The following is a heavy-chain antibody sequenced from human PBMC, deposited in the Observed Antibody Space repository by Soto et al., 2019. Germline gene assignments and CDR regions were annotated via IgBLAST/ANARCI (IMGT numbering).Heavy chain of an antibody. CDR2: ISGSGGST. D-gene: IGHD3-22*01. Sequence: PGWSLRLSCAASGFTFSSYAMSWVRQAPGKGLEWVSAISGSGGSTYYADSVKGRFTISRDNSKNTLYLQMNSLRAEDTAVYYCAKENGHDYYDSSGQTSIDYWGQGTLVTVSS. V-gene: IGHV3-23*01. CDR3: AKENGHDYYDSSGQTSIDY. CDR1: GFTFSSYA. J-gene: IGHJ4*02.